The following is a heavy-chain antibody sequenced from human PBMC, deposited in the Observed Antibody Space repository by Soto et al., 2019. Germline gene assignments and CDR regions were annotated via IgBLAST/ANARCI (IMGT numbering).Heavy chain of an antibody. CDR2: ISSGRDTI. CDR3: TRVSRTWEDDY. V-gene: IGHV3-48*02. J-gene: IGHJ4*02. Sequence: ESGGGLAQPGGSLRLSCAASGFTLSDYGVTWVRQAPGKGLEWISYISSGRDTIYYADSVKGRFTISRDDAKETLFLQMNSLRDEDTAVYYCTRVSRTWEDDYWGRGTLVTVSS. D-gene: IGHD1-26*01. CDR1: GFTLSDYG.